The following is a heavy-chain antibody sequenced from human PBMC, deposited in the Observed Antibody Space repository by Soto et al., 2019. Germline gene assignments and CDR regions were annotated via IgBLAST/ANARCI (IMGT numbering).Heavy chain of an antibody. CDR1: GGTIRSPDW. V-gene: IGHV4-4*02. J-gene: IGHJ5*02. D-gene: IGHD6-19*01. CDR3: ARGRGRYSSGWSWFDP. Sequence: SETLSLTCGGSGGTIRSPDWWTWVRQPPGKGLEWIGEIFQSGSTNYTPSLESRVTISVDKSKNQFSLTLTSVTAADTAVYFCARGRGRYSSGWSWFDPWGQGILVTVSS. CDR2: IFQSGST.